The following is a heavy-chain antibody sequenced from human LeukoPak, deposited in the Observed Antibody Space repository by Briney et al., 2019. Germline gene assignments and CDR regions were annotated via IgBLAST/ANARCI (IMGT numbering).Heavy chain of an antibody. CDR2: IIPIFGTA. J-gene: IGHJ5*02. V-gene: IGHV1-69*13. Sequence: ASVKVSCKASGGTFSSYAISWVRQAPGQGLEWMGGIIPIFGTANYAQKFQGRVTITADESTSTAYMELSSLRSEDTAVYYCARGVWAANDGGTYNWFDPWGQGTLVTVSS. CDR3: ARGVWAANDGGTYNWFDP. CDR1: GGTFSSYA. D-gene: IGHD1-1*01.